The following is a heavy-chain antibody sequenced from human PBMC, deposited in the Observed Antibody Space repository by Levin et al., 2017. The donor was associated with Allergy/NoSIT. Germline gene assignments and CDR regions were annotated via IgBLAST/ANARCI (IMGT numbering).Heavy chain of an antibody. J-gene: IGHJ3*02. D-gene: IGHD2-21*02. V-gene: IGHV3-11*05. CDR3: ARGLPGVVTATPEGGDI. CDR1: GFTFSDYY. Sequence: PGGSLRLSCAASGFTFSDYYMSWIRQAPGKGLEWVSYISSSSSYTNYADSVKGRFTISRDNAKNSLYLQMNSLRAEDTAVYYCARGLPGVVTATPEGGDIWGQGTMVTVSS. CDR2: ISSSSSYT.